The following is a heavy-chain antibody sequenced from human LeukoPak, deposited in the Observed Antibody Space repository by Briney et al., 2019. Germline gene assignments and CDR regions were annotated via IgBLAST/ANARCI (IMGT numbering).Heavy chain of an antibody. V-gene: IGHV1-2*02. Sequence: ASVKVSCKASGHTFTGYYMHWVRQAPGQGLEWMGWINPNSGGTNYAQKFQGRVTMTRDTSISTAYMELSRLRSDDTAVYYCAREFWSGYYPDYWGQGTLVTVSS. D-gene: IGHD3-3*01. CDR1: GHTFTGYY. CDR3: AREFWSGYYPDY. J-gene: IGHJ4*02. CDR2: INPNSGGT.